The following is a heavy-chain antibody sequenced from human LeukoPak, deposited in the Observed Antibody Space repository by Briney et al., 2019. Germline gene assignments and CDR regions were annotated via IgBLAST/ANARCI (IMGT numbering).Heavy chain of an antibody. Sequence: GGSLRLSCAASGFTFSSYWMSWVRQAPGKGLEWVANIKQDGSEKYYMDSVKGRSTISRDNAKNSLYLQMNSLRAEDTAVYYCGTTVTTGRRYWGQGTLVTVSS. CDR2: IKQDGSEK. CDR1: GFTFSSYW. CDR3: GTTVTTGRRY. D-gene: IGHD4-17*01. V-gene: IGHV3-7*01. J-gene: IGHJ4*02.